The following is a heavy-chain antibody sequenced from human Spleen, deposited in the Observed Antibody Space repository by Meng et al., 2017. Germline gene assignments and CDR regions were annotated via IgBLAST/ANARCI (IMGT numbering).Heavy chain of an antibody. CDR1: GGSVNSGSYS. CDR2: IYYSGST. V-gene: IGHV4-61*01. CDR3: ARGQYY. Sequence: QVQLQGSGPVLLRPSETLSLTFTASGGSVNSGSYSWSWIRQPPGKGLEWIGNIYYSGSTNYNPSLKSRVTMSIDASKNQFSLMLSSVTAADTAVYYCARGQYYWGQGTLVTVSS. J-gene: IGHJ4*02.